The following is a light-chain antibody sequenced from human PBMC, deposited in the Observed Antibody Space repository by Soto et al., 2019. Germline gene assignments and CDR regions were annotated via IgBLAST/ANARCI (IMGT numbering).Light chain of an antibody. CDR1: QSVSTS. Sequence: EIVLTQSPATLSLSPGERVTLSCRVSQSVSTSLAWFQHKPGQPPRLLIYDASNRATGIPARFSGSGSGTDFTLTISSLEPEDFAVYYCQQRTNGLTFVGGTKVEIK. J-gene: IGKJ4*01. CDR3: QQRTNGLT. CDR2: DAS. V-gene: IGKV3-11*01.